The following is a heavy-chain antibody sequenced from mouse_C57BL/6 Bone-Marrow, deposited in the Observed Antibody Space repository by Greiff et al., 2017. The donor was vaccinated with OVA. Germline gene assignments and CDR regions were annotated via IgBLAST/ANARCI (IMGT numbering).Heavy chain of an antibody. V-gene: IGHV14-4*01. J-gene: IGHJ3*01. Sequence: VQLQQSGAELVRPGASVKLSCTASGFNIKDDYMHWVKQRPEQGLEWIGWIDPENGDTEYASKFQGKATITADTSSNTAYLQLSSLTSADTAVYYCTTQIYYDSSWFAYWGQGTLVTVSA. CDR2: IDPENGDT. CDR1: GFNIKDDY. D-gene: IGHD2-4*01. CDR3: TTQIYYDSSWFAY.